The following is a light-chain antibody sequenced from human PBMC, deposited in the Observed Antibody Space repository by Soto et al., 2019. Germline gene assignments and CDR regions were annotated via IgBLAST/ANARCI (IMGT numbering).Light chain of an antibody. Sequence: DIQMTQSPPSLSASVGDRVTLTCRASQCVSGYLHWYQQKPGKAPKLLIYATSNLQSGVPSRFSGGGSGTDFTLTISSLQPEDFAIYYCPQTYSTLWKFSQGTKVEI. CDR1: QCVSGY. J-gene: IGKJ1*01. V-gene: IGKV1-39*01. CDR3: PQTYSTLWK. CDR2: ATS.